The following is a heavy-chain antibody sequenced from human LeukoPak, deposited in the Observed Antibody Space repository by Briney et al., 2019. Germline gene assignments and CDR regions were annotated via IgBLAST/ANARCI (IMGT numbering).Heavy chain of an antibody. D-gene: IGHD3-10*01. V-gene: IGHV4-59*12. CDR2: IYYSGST. CDR3: ARTYGSGSYYRN. Sequence: SETLSLTCTVSGGSISSYYWSWIRQPPGKGLEWIGYIYYSGSTNYNPSLKSRVTMSVDTSKNQFSLKLSSVTAADTAVYYCARTYGSGSYYRNWGQGTLVTVSS. J-gene: IGHJ4*02. CDR1: GGSISSYY.